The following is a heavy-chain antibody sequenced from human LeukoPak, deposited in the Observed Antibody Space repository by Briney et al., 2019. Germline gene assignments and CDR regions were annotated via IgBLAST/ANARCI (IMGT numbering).Heavy chain of an antibody. Sequence: GGSLRLSCAASGFTFISYEMNWVRQAPGKGLEWVSYISSSGSTIYYADSVKGRFTISRDNSKNTLYLQMNSLRAEDTAVYYCAKDWGSYGYMYYFDYWGQGTLVTVSS. V-gene: IGHV3-48*03. J-gene: IGHJ4*02. CDR3: AKDWGSYGYMYYFDY. CDR2: ISSSGSTI. D-gene: IGHD5-18*01. CDR1: GFTFISYE.